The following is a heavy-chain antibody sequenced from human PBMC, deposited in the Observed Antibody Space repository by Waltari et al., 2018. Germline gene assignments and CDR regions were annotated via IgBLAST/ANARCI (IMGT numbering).Heavy chain of an antibody. CDR3: ARDSLSSSYYYDXXXDYYYYMDV. CDR2: IYYSVST. D-gene: IGHD3-22*01. J-gene: IGHJ6*03. CDR1: GGSSSSYY. V-gene: IGHV4-59*01. Sequence: QVQLQESGPXLVKPSETLSLTCTVSGGSSSSYYWRWIRPPPGKGRAWIGYIYYSVSTXXNPSLKSRVTISVXXXXXQFSLKLSSVTAADTAVYYCARDSLSSSYYYDXXXDYYYYMDVWGKGTXXXXXS.